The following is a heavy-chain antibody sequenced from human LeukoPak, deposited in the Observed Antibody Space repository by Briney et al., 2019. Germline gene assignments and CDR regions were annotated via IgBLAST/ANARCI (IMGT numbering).Heavy chain of an antibody. V-gene: IGHV3-23*01. CDR3: AKDQRRGYCSSTSCYIDY. D-gene: IGHD2-2*02. CDR2: IIGSADST. Sequence: GGSLRLSCAASGFTFSSYAMTWVRQAPVKGLEWVSAIIGSADSTYYADSVKGRFTISRDNSKNTLYLQMNSLRAEDTAVYYCAKDQRRGYCSSTSCYIDYWGQGTLVTVSS. J-gene: IGHJ4*02. CDR1: GFTFSSYA.